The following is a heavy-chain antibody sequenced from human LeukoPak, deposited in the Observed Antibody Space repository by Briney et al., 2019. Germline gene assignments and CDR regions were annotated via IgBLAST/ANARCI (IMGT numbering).Heavy chain of an antibody. CDR2: IWYDGSNT. V-gene: IGHV3-33*01. D-gene: IGHD3-16*01. Sequence: GGSLRPSCAASGFTFSNHGMHWVRQAPGKGLEWVAVIWYDGSNTYYADSVKGRFTISRDNSKNTLYLQMNSLRAEDTAVYYCARWGDMKRFDSWGQGTLVTVSS. CDR3: ARWGDMKRFDS. CDR1: GFTFSNHG. J-gene: IGHJ4*02.